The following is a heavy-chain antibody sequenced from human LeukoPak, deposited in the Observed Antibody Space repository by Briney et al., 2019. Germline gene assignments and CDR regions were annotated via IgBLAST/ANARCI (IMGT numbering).Heavy chain of an antibody. J-gene: IGHJ6*04. D-gene: IGHD3-16*02. Sequence: PSETLSLTCTVSGGSISSGGYYWSWIRQHPGKGLEWIGYIYYSGSTYYNPSLKSRVTISVDTSKNQFSLKLSSVTAADTAVYYCAMGYVWGSHRYGSTMDVWGKGTTVTVSS. CDR3: AMGYVWGSHRYGSTMDV. V-gene: IGHV4-31*03. CDR2: IYYSGST. CDR1: GGSISSGGYY.